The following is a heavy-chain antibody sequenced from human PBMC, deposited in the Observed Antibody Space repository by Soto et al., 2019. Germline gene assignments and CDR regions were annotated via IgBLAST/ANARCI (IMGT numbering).Heavy chain of an antibody. D-gene: IGHD6-13*01. CDR2: ISSSSSTI. CDR1: GFTFSSYS. J-gene: IGHJ6*04. Sequence: GSLRLSCAASGFTFSSYSMNWVRQAPGKGLEWVSYISSSSSTIYYADSVKGRFTISRDNAKNSLYLQMNSLRAEDTAVYYCARADFYSSSWYGGGVWGKGTTVTVSS. V-gene: IGHV3-48*01. CDR3: ARADFYSSSWYGGGV.